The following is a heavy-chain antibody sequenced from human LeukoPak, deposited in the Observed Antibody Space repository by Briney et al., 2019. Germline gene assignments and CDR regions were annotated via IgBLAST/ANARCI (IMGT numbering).Heavy chain of an antibody. CDR3: ARHPSPQLHHFDY. CDR2: INPSGDST. V-gene: IGHV1-46*01. CDR1: GYTFTSYY. D-gene: IGHD2-2*01. Sequence: GASVKVSCKASGYTFTSYYMHWVRQAPGQGLEWMGIINPSGDSTSYEQRFQGRLTMTRDTSTNTVYMELSSLRSEDTAVYYCARHPSPQLHHFDYWGQGTPVTVSS. J-gene: IGHJ4*02.